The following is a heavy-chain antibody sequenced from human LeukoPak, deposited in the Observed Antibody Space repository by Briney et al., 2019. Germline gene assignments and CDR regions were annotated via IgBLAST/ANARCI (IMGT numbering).Heavy chain of an antibody. D-gene: IGHD3-3*01. CDR1: GGTFSSYT. CDR3: AKDHGQDYVFWSGYGALNWFDP. V-gene: IGHV1-69*04. Sequence: ASVKISCKASGGTFSSYTISWVRQAPGQGLEWMGRIIPILGIANYAQKFQGRVTITADKSTSTAYMELSSLRSEDTAVYYCAKDHGQDYVFWSGYGALNWFDPWGQGTLVTVSS. J-gene: IGHJ5*02. CDR2: IIPILGIA.